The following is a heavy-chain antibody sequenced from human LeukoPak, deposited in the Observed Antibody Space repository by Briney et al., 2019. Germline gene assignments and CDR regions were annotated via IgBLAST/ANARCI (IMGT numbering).Heavy chain of an antibody. D-gene: IGHD3-22*01. J-gene: IGHJ4*02. CDR1: GFTFSSYT. V-gene: IGHV3-30*04. CDR2: ISDDGSNK. Sequence: GGSLRLSCAASGFTFSSYTIHWVRQAPGTGLEWVAVISDDGSNKYYADSVKGRFTISRDNSKNTLYLQMNSLRAEDTAMYYCARVTTGGYYNCRGQGTLVTVSS. CDR3: ARVTTGGYYNC.